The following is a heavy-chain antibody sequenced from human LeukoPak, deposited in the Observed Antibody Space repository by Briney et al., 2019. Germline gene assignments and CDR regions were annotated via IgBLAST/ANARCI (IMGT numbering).Heavy chain of an antibody. CDR2: IKQDGSEK. D-gene: IGHD3-3*01. V-gene: IGHV3-7*01. Sequence: PGGSLRLSCAVSGFTFSSYWMSWVRQAPGKGLEWVANIKQDGSEKYYVDSVKGRFTISRDNAKNSLYLQMNSLRAEDTAVYYCARYGRGYYDFWSGYVTFDYWGQGTLVTVSS. CDR1: GFTFSSYW. CDR3: ARYGRGYYDFWSGYVTFDY. J-gene: IGHJ4*02.